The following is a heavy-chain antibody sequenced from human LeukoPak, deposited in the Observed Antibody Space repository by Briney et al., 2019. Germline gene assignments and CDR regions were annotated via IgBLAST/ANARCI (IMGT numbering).Heavy chain of an antibody. CDR1: GGSISSSSYY. CDR3: AGRTVVAPVWGVFDI. D-gene: IGHD3-22*01. CDR2: IYYSGST. J-gene: IGHJ3*02. V-gene: IGHV4-39*07. Sequence: SETLSLTCTVSGGSISSSSYYWGWIRQPPGKGLEWIGSIYYSGSTYYNPSLKSRVTISADMSKNQLSLNLSSVTAADTAIYYCAGRTVVAPVWGVFDIWGRGTTVTVSA.